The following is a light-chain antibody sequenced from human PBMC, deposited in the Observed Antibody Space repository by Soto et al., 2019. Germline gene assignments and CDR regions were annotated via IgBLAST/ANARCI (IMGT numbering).Light chain of an antibody. CDR3: HQFGYSPRT. J-gene: IGKJ1*01. CDR1: QTVNSDY. Sequence: EILMTQSPGTLSVSPGETATLSCRASQTVNSDYLAWFQQRPGQAPRLLIFATSRRATDIPDRFSGSGSGTDFTLAIRRLEPEDFAVYYCHQFGYSPRTFGQGTKVDI. V-gene: IGKV3-20*01. CDR2: ATS.